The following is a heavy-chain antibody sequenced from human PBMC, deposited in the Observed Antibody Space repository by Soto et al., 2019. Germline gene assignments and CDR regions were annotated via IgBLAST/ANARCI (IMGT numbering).Heavy chain of an antibody. CDR3: TTAFGYYLEWFPAPYGMDV. V-gene: IGHV3-15*07. CDR1: GFTFSNAW. D-gene: IGHD3-3*01. Sequence: SGGSLRLSCAASGFTFSNAWMNWVRQAPGKGLEWVGRIKSKTDGGTTDYAAPVKGRITISRDDSKKTQYQQMKSLKTEDTAVYYCTTAFGYYLEWFPAPYGMDVWGQGTTVTVSS. J-gene: IGHJ6*02. CDR2: IKSKTDGGTT.